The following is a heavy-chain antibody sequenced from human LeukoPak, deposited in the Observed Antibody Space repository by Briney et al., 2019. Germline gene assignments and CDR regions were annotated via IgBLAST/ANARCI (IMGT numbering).Heavy chain of an antibody. CDR1: GFTFSSYA. CDR3: AKDLWYYDSSGYYSRGGFDY. J-gene: IGHJ4*02. Sequence: GGSLRLSCAASGFTFSSYAMSWVRQAPGKGLEWVSAISGSGGSTYYADSVKGRFTISRDNSKNTLYLQMNSLRAEDTAVYYCAKDLWYYDSSGYYSRGGFDYWGQGTLVTVSS. V-gene: IGHV3-23*01. D-gene: IGHD3-22*01. CDR2: ISGSGGST.